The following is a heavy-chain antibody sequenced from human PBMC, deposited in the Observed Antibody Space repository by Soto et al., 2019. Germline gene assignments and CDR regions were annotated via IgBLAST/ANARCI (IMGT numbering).Heavy chain of an antibody. CDR2: IIPIFGTA. D-gene: IGHD3-10*01. V-gene: IGHV1-69*06. J-gene: IGHJ6*02. CDR1: GGTFSSYA. CDR3: ASGGGSGSGSYYSTGYYYGMDV. Sequence: SVKVSCKASGGTFSSYAISWVRQAPGQGLEWMGGIIPIFGTANYAQKFQGRVTITADKSTSTAYMELSSLRSEDTAVYYCASGGGSGSGSYYSTGYYYGMDVWGQGTTVTVSS.